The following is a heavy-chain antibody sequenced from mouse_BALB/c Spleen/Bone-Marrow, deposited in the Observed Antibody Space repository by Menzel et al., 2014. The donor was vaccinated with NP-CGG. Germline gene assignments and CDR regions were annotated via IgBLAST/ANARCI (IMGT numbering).Heavy chain of an antibody. CDR1: GYAFTNYW. CDR2: INPGSGGV. J-gene: IGHJ4*01. V-gene: IGHV1-54*01. D-gene: IGHD2-4*01. CDR3: SREITRYAVDY. Sequence: VQRVESGAELVRPGTSVKVSCKASGYAFTNYWIERVKQRPGQGLEWIGVINPGSGGVNYNEKFKGKATLTADKSSSTAYIQLSSLTSDDSADYFCSREITRYAVDYWGQGTSVTASS.